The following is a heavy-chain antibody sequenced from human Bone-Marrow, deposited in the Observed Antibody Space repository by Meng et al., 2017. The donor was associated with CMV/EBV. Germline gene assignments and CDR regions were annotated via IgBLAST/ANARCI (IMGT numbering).Heavy chain of an antibody. V-gene: IGHV1-46*01. J-gene: IGHJ6*02. CDR2: INPSGGST. CDR1: GYTFTSYY. Sequence: ASVKVSCKASGYTFTSYYMHWVRQAPGQGLEWMGIINPSGGSTSCAQKFQGRVTMTRDTSTSTVYMELSSLRSEDTAVYYCARNYLFWSCNVHLYYYYGMDVWGQGTTVTVSS. D-gene: IGHD3-3*01. CDR3: ARNYLFWSCNVHLYYYYGMDV.